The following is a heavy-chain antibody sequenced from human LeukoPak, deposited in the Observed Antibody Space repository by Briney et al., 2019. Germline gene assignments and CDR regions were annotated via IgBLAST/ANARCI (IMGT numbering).Heavy chain of an antibody. J-gene: IGHJ3*02. V-gene: IGHV3-53*01. D-gene: IGHD1-26*01. CDR1: GFTVSSNY. CDR2: IYSGGST. CDR3: ATETIVGATRNAFDI. Sequence: GVSLRLSCAASGFTVSSNYMSWVRQAPGKGLEWVSVIYSGGSTYYADSVKGRFTISRDNSKNTLYLQMNSLRAEDTAVCYCATETIVGATRNAFDIWGQGTMVTVSS.